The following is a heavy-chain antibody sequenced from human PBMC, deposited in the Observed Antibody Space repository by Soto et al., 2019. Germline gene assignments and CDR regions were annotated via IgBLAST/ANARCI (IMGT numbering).Heavy chain of an antibody. D-gene: IGHD5-18*01. CDR2: IVVGSGNT. J-gene: IGHJ4*02. CDR3: AADGDTAMVPDY. Sequence: VSSVKVSCKASGFTFTSSAVQWVRQARGQRLEWIGWIVVGSGNTNYAQKFQERVTITRDMSTSTAYMELSSLRSEDTAAYYCAADGDTAMVPDYWGQGTLVTVSS. V-gene: IGHV1-58*01. CDR1: GFTFTSSA.